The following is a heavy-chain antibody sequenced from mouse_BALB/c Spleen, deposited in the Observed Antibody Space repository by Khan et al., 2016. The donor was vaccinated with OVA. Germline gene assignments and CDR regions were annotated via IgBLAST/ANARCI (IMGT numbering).Heavy chain of an antibody. CDR1: GFSLTSYG. V-gene: IGHV2-9*02. CDR3: ARDYGSSFEYLDV. CDR2: IWAGGST. J-gene: IGHJ1*01. Sequence: QVQLKESGPGLVAPSQSLSITCTVSGFSLTSYGVHWVRQPPGKGLEWLGLIWAGGSTNYNSALMSRLTINKDNSKSQVFLKMNSLQTDDTAMYYCARDYGSSFEYLDVWGAGTTVTVSS. D-gene: IGHD1-1*01.